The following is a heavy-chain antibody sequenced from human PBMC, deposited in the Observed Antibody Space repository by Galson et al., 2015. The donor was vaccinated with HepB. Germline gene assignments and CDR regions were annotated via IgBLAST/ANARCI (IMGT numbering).Heavy chain of an antibody. CDR3: ARWRDCTGGVCHQPLYYYYYMDV. CDR1: GYTFTSYG. J-gene: IGHJ6*03. V-gene: IGHV1-18*01. Sequence: SVKVSCKASGYTFTSYGISWVRQAPGQGLEWMGWISAYNGNTNYAQKLQGRVTMTTDTSTSTAYMELRSLRSDDTAVYYCARWRDCTGGVCHQPLYYYYYMDVWGKGTTVTVSS. CDR2: ISAYNGNT. D-gene: IGHD2-8*02.